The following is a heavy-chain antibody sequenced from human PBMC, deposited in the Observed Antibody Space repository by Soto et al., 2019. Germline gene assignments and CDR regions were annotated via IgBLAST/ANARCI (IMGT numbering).Heavy chain of an antibody. V-gene: IGHV3-9*01. D-gene: IGHD1-7*01. CDR2: ISWNSGSI. CDR3: AKGRYNWNYLGAFDI. CDR1: GFTFDDYA. J-gene: IGHJ3*02. Sequence: EVQLVESGGGLVQPGRSLRLSCAASGFTFDDYAMHWVRQAPGKGLEWVSGISWNSGSIGYADSVKGRFTISRDNAKHSLYLQMNSLRAEDTALYYCAKGRYNWNYLGAFDIWGQGTMVTVSS.